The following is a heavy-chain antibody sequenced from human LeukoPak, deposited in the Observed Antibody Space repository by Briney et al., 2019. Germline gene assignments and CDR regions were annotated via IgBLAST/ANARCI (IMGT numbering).Heavy chain of an antibody. D-gene: IGHD1-7*01. V-gene: IGHV4-34*01. CDR2: IGHSGAT. Sequence: SETLSLTCAVYGGSFSCYYWSWIRQPPGKGLEWIGEIGHSGATKYNASLKSRVSLSVDTSKNQISLKMNFVTAADTALYYCARGHLRTGTREFDSWGQGTLVIVSS. J-gene: IGHJ4*02. CDR3: ARGHLRTGTREFDS. CDR1: GGSFSCYY.